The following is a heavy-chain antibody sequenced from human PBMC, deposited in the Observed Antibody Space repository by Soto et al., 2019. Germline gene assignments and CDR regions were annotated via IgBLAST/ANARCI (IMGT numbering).Heavy chain of an antibody. D-gene: IGHD6-19*01. V-gene: IGHV3-33*08. J-gene: IGHJ4*02. Sequence: PWGSLRLSWAASGCTFSSYGMHWVRQAPGKGLEWVAVIWYDGSNKYYADSVKDRFTISRDNSNNTLYLQMNSLRAEDTAVYYCARDWGYSSGPIDYWGQGTLVTVSS. CDR2: IWYDGSNK. CDR3: ARDWGYSSGPIDY. CDR1: GCTFSSYG.